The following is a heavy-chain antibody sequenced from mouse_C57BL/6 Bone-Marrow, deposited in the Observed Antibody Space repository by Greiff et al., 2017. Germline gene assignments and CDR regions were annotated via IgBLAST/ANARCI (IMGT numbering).Heavy chain of an antibody. CDR3: TRGPTGTAWFAY. Sequence: EVQVVESGEGLVKPGGSLKLSCAASGFTFSSYAMSWVRQTPEKRLEWVAYISSGGDYIYYADTVQGRFTISRDNARNTLYLQMSSLKSEDTAMYYCTRGPTGTAWFAYWGQGTLVTVSA. J-gene: IGHJ3*01. V-gene: IGHV5-9-1*02. D-gene: IGHD4-1*02. CDR2: ISSGGDYI. CDR1: GFTFSSYA.